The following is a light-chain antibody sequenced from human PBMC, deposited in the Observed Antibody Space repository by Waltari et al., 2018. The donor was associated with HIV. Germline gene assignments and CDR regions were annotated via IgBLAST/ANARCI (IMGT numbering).Light chain of an antibody. Sequence: EIVLTQSPATLSVSPGERATLSCRARQSVSSSLAWYQQKPGQAPRLLIYGASTRATAIPARFSGSGSGTEFTLTISSLQSEDFAVYSCQQYNNWLWTFGQGTKVEIK. CDR1: QSVSSS. V-gene: IGKV3-15*01. J-gene: IGKJ1*01. CDR2: GAS. CDR3: QQYNNWLWT.